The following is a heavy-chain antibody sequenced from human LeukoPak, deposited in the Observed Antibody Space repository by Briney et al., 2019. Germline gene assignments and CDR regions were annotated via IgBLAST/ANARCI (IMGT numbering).Heavy chain of an antibody. Sequence: SETLSLTCAVYSGSFSGYYWSWIRQPPGKGLEWIGEINHSGSTNYNPSLKSRVTISVDTSKNQFSLKLSSVTAADTAVYYCARARREQLSTRPLLKYGMDVWGKGTTVTVSS. CDR3: ARARREQLSTRPLLKYGMDV. CDR1: SGSFSGYY. V-gene: IGHV4-34*01. CDR2: INHSGST. D-gene: IGHD5-18*01. J-gene: IGHJ6*04.